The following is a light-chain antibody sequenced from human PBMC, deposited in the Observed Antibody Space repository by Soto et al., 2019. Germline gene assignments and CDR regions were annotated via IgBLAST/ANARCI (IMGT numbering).Light chain of an antibody. CDR1: SSDIGGYSY. Sequence: QSALTQPVSVSGSPGQSITISCTGTSSDIGGYSYVSWYQQHPGKAPKLIIYEVSNRPSGVSNRFSGSKSGNTASLTISGLQAEDEADYSCSSYSGTSTPVVFGGGTKLTVL. CDR3: SSYSGTSTPVV. CDR2: EVS. V-gene: IGLV2-14*01. J-gene: IGLJ2*01.